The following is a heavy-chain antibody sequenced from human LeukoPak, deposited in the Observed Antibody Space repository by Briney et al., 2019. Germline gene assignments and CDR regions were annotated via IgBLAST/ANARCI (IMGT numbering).Heavy chain of an antibody. CDR3: ARVLGFSLIDC. CDR2: IKPNSGGT. V-gene: IGHV1-2*02. Sequence: ASVTVSCKSSGYTFTGYYMHWVRQAPGQGLEWMGWIKPNSGGTNYAQKFQGRVTMTRDTSISTAYMELSRLRSDDTAVYYCARVLGFSLIDCWGQGTLVTVSS. D-gene: IGHD7-27*01. J-gene: IGHJ4*02. CDR1: GYTFTGYY.